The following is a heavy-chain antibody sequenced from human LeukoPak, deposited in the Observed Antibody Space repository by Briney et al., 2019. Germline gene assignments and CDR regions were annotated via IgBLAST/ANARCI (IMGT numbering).Heavy chain of an antibody. D-gene: IGHD5-12*01. CDR2: IYASGST. CDR3: ARDSEARAFDY. CDR1: GDSISRYY. Sequence: PSETLPLTCTVSGDSISRYYWSWIRQPAGKGLQWIGRIYASGSTNYSPSLGSRVTLSVDTSKNQLSLNLTSVTAADTAVYYCARDSEARAFDYWGQGTPVTVSP. V-gene: IGHV4-4*07. J-gene: IGHJ4*02.